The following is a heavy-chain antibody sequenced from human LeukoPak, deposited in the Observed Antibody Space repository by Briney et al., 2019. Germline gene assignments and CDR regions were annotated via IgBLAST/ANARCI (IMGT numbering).Heavy chain of an antibody. CDR1: GGSISSGGYY. J-gene: IGHJ4*02. V-gene: IGHV4-31*03. Sequence: SPSQTLSLTRTVSGGSISSGGYYWSWIRQHPGKGLEWIGYIYYSGSTYYNPSLKSRVTISVDTSKNQFSLKLSSVTAADTAVYYCARVSFYCSSTSCPRGYFDYWGQGTLVTVSS. CDR2: IYYSGST. CDR3: ARVSFYCSSTSCPRGYFDY. D-gene: IGHD2-2*01.